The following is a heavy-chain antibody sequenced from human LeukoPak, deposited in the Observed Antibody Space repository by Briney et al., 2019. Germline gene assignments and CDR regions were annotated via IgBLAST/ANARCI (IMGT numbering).Heavy chain of an antibody. CDR1: GGSISSDY. CDR3: ARGGEIHGFDY. CDR2: PYNSGST. J-gene: IGHJ4*02. D-gene: IGHD3-16*01. Sequence: SETLSLTCTVSGGSISSDYLSWIRQPAGKGLEWIGRPYNSGSTNYNPSLKSRVTISVDTSKNQFSLKLSSVTAADTAVYYCARGGEIHGFDYWGQGTLVTVSS. V-gene: IGHV4-4*07.